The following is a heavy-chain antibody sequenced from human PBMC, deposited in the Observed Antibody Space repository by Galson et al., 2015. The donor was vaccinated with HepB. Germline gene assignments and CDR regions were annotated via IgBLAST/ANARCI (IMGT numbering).Heavy chain of an antibody. CDR1: GYSFTSYW. CDR3: ARQWGCSSTSCYGTGYYYGMDV. D-gene: IGHD2-2*01. J-gene: IGHJ6*02. V-gene: IGHV5-51*01. CDR2: IYPGDSDT. Sequence: QSGAEVKKPGESLKISCKGSGYSFTSYWIGWVRQMPGKGLEWMGIIYPGDSDTRYSPSFQGQVTISADKSISTAYLQWSSLKASDTAMYYCARQWGCSSTSCYGTGYYYGMDVWGQGTTVTVSS.